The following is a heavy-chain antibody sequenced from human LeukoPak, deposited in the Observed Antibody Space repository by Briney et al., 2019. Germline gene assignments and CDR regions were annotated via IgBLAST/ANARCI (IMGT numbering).Heavy chain of an antibody. D-gene: IGHD6-19*01. CDR2: IYHSGST. CDR3: ARVDAVAVAGIDY. CDR1: VGSISSGGYY. Sequence: PSETLSLTCTVSVGSISSGGYYWSWIRQPPGKGLEWIGYIYHSGSTYYNPSLKSRVTISVDRSKNQFSLKLSSVTAADTAVYYCARVDAVAVAGIDYWGQGTLVTVSS. J-gene: IGHJ4*02. V-gene: IGHV4-30-2*01.